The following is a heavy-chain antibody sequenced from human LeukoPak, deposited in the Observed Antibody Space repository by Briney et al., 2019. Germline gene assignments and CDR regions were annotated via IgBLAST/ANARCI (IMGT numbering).Heavy chain of an antibody. J-gene: IGHJ6*02. CDR2: INPNSGGT. CDR3: ARDTHDATALREIYYYYGMDV. V-gene: IGHV1-2*02. D-gene: IGHD2-21*02. Sequence: VASVKVSCKASGYTFTGYYMHWVRQAPGQGLEWMGWINPNSGGTNYAQKFQGRVTMTRDTSISTAYMELSRLRSDDTAVYYCARDTHDATALREIYYYYGMDVWGQGTTVTVSS. CDR1: GYTFTGYY.